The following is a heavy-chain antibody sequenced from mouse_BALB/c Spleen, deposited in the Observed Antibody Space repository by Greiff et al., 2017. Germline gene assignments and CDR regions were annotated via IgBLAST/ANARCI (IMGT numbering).Heavy chain of an antibody. D-gene: IGHD1-1*01. CDR3: ASGSSSHFDY. J-gene: IGHJ2*01. V-gene: IGHV1-87*01. Sequence: LQESGAELARPGASVKLSCKASGYTFTSYWMQWVKQRPGQGLEWIGAIYPGDGDTRYTQKFKGKATLTADKSSSTAYMQLSSLASEDSAVYYCASGSSSHFDYWGQGTTLTVSS. CDR1: GYTFTSYW. CDR2: IYPGDGDT.